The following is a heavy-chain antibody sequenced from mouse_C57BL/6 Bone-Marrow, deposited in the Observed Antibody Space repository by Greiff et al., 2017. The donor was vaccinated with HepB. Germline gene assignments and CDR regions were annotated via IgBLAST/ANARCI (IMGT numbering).Heavy chain of an antibody. Sequence: VQLVESGPGLVQPSQSLSITCTVSGFSLTSYGVHWVRQSPGKGLEWLGVIWRGGSTDYNAAFMSRLSITKDNSKSQVFFKMNSLQADDTAIYYCAKNEVVAPYWYFDVWGTGTTVTVSS. J-gene: IGHJ1*03. CDR1: GFSLTSYG. CDR3: AKNEVVAPYWYFDV. V-gene: IGHV2-5*01. D-gene: IGHD1-1*01. CDR2: IWRGGST.